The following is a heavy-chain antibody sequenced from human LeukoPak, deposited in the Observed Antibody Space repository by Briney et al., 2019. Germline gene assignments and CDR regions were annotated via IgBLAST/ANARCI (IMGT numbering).Heavy chain of an antibody. CDR3: ARDLQDYYGSGSYYNH. D-gene: IGHD3-10*01. J-gene: IGHJ5*02. CDR1: GFTFDDYG. Sequence: GGSLRLSCAASGFTFDDYGMNWVRQAPGKGLEWVSGINWNGGSTAYEDSVKGRFTISRDNAKNSLYLQMNSLRAEDTAVYYCARDLQDYYGSGSYYNHWGQGTLVTVSS. CDR2: INWNGGST. V-gene: IGHV3-20*04.